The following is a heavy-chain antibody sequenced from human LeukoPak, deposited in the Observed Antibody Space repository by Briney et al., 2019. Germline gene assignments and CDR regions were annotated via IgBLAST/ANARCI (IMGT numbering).Heavy chain of an antibody. V-gene: IGHV1-18*01. CDR2: ISAYNGNT. CDR1: GYTFTSYG. D-gene: IGHD2-2*02. J-gene: IGHJ4*02. CDR3: ARKIPSYCSSTSCYTYFDY. Sequence: GSVKVSCMASGYTFTSYGISWVRQAPGQGLEWMGWISAYNGNTNYAQKLQGRVTMTTDTSTSTAYMELRSLRSDDTAVYYCARKIPSYCSSTSCYTYFDYWGQGTLVTVSS.